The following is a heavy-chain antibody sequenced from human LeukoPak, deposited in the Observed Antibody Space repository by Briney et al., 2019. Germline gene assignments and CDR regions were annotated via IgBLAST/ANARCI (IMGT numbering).Heavy chain of an antibody. D-gene: IGHD3-22*01. V-gene: IGHV4-38-2*01. CDR1: GYSISSGYY. J-gene: IGHJ3*02. Sequence: SETLSLTCAVSGYSISSGYYWGWIRQPLGKGLEWIGSIYHSGSTYYNPSLKSRVTISVDTSKNQFSLKLSSVTAADTAVYYCARHGYYDSSGEAFDIWGQGTMVTVPS. CDR3: ARHGYYDSSGEAFDI. CDR2: IYHSGST.